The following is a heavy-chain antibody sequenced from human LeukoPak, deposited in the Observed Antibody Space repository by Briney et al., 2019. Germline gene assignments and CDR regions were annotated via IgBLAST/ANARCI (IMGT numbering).Heavy chain of an antibody. J-gene: IGHJ6*02. D-gene: IGHD3-22*01. CDR2: INPNSGGT. V-gene: IGHV1-2*02. CDR1: GYTFTGYY. CDR3: ARDNYYDSSGYFHYYCGMDV. Sequence: ASVKVSCKASGYTFTGYYMHWVRQAPGQGLEWMGWINPNSGGTNYAQKFQGRVTMTRDTSISTAYMELSRLRSDDTAVYYCARDNYYDSSGYFHYYCGMDVWGQGTTVTVSS.